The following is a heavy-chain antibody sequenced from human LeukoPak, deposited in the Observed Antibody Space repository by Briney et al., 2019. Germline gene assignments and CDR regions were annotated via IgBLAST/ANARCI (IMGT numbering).Heavy chain of an antibody. V-gene: IGHV1-2*02. CDR3: ARAVAVGFGYNYYYMDV. Sequence: ASVKVSCTASGYTFTGYYMHWVRQAPGQGLEWMGWINPNSGGTNYAQKFQGRVTMTRDTSISTAYMELSRLRSDDTAVYYCARAVAVGFGYNYYYMDVWGKGTTVTVSS. J-gene: IGHJ6*03. CDR2: INPNSGGT. D-gene: IGHD6-19*01. CDR1: GYTFTGYY.